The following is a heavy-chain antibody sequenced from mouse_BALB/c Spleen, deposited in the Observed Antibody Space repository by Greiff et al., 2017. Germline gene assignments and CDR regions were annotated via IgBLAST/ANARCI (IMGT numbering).Heavy chain of an antibody. CDR2: IWSGGST. J-gene: IGHJ2*01. V-gene: IGHV2-4-1*01. Sequence: QVQLKESGPGLVQPSQSLSITCTVSGFSLTSYGVHWVRQSPGKGLEWLGVIWSGGSTDYNAAFISRLSISKDNSKSQVFFKMNSLQADDTAIYYCARNGADYYGSSYDFDYWGQGTTLTVSS. CDR3: ARNGADYYGSSYDFDY. D-gene: IGHD1-1*01. CDR1: GFSLTSYG.